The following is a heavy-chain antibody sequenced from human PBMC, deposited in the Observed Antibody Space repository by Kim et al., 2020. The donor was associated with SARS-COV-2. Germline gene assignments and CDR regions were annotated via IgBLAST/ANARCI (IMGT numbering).Heavy chain of an antibody. V-gene: IGHV4-31*03. CDR3: ARDIGTFGVPNAFDM. CDR1: GGSISSGGHY. J-gene: IGHJ3*02. CDR2: IYYSGTT. Sequence: SETLSLTCNVSGGSISSGGHYWNWIRQHPGKGLEWIGFIYYSGTTYYNPSLESRLTISLDTSKNHFSLKLTSVTAADTAVYYCARDIGTFGVPNAFDMWGQGTMVTVSS. D-gene: IGHD3-16*01.